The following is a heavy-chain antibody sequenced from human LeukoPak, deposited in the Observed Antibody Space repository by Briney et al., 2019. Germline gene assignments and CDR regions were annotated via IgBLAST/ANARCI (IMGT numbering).Heavy chain of an antibody. J-gene: IGHJ4*02. CDR1: GYTFTSYD. CDR2: MNPNSGNT. Sequence: ASVKVSCKASGYTFTSYDINWVRQATGQGLEWMGWMNPNSGNTGYAQKFQGRVTMTRNTSISTAYMELSSLRSEDTAVYYCAREMATSLSYYFDYWGQGTLVTVSS. V-gene: IGHV1-8*01. CDR3: AREMATSLSYYFDY. D-gene: IGHD5-24*01.